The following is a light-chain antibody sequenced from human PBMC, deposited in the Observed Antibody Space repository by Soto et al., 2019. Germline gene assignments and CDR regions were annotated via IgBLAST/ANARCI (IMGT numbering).Light chain of an antibody. V-gene: IGKV1-39*01. CDR3: QQSHSISRT. Sequence: INSGASLTISSYLNWYQQKSGKAPKLLISAASSLESGVPPRFSGSGSGTDFTLTISTLQPEDFSTYYGQQSHSISRTFGQGTKVDIK. CDR1: LTISSY. J-gene: IGKJ1*01. CDR2: AAS.